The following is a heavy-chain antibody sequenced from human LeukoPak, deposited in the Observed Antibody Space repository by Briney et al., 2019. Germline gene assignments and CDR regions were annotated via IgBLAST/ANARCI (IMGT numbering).Heavy chain of an antibody. CDR1: GFTFSSYS. J-gene: IGHJ4*02. D-gene: IGHD6-13*01. CDR3: ARDPIAGDY. Sequence: GGSLRLSCAASGFTFSSYSINWVRQAPGKGLEWVSSISSSSSYIYHADSVKGRFTISRDNAKNSLYLQMNSLRAEDTAVYYCARDPIAGDYWGQGTLVTVSS. CDR2: ISSSSSYI. V-gene: IGHV3-21*01.